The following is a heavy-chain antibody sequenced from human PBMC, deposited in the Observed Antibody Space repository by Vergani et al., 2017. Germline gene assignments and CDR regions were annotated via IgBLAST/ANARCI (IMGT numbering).Heavy chain of an antibody. V-gene: IGHV3-30*03. Sequence: QVQLVESGGGVVQPGRSLRLSCAASGFTFSSYGMHWVRQAPGKGLEWVAVISYDGSNKNYADSVKGRFTISRDNSKNTLYLQKNSLRAEDTAVYYCAGNDYMDVWGKGTTVTVSS. CDR1: GFTFSSYG. J-gene: IGHJ6*03. CDR3: AGNDYMDV. CDR2: ISYDGSNK.